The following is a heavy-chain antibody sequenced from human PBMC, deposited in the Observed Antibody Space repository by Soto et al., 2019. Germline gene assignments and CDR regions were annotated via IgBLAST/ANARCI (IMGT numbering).Heavy chain of an antibody. CDR2: ISGSGGST. V-gene: IGHV3-23*01. D-gene: IGHD4-17*01. J-gene: IGHJ6*02. CDR3: ASPTRDYYYYGLDV. CDR1: GITFRSYA. Sequence: EVQLLESGGGLVQPGGSLRLSCAASGITFRSYAMSWVRQAPGKGLEWVSGISGSGGSTYYADSVKGRFTMSRDNSKNTLYLQMNSLGAEDTAVYYCASPTRDYYYYGLDVWGQGTTVTVSS.